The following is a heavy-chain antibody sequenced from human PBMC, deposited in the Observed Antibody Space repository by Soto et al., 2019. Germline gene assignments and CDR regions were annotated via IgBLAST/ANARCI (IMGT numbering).Heavy chain of an antibody. V-gene: IGHV1-69*06. Sequence: SVKVSCKASGGTFSSYAISWVRQAPGQGLEWMGGIIPIFGTANYAQKFQGRVTITADKSTSTAYMELSSLRSDDTAMYFCAIFNLELSSFDYWGQGNLVTVSS. CDR1: GGTFSSYA. D-gene: IGHD3-16*02. CDR2: IIPIFGTA. CDR3: AIFNLELSSFDY. J-gene: IGHJ4*02.